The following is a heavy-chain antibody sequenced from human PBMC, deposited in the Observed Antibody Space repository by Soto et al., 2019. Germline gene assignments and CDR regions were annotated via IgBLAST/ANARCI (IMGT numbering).Heavy chain of an antibody. D-gene: IGHD3-22*01. CDR2: ITGSGVMT. CDR3: AKDYYDSSGSRYFYSLAV. CDR1: GFTFSSYA. Sequence: GGSLRLSCAASGFTFSSYAMSWVRQAPGKGLEWVSGITGSGVMTYYGDSVRGRFTISRDNSKNTLYLQMNSLRAEDTAVYYCAKDYYDSSGSRYFYSLAVWGQGTTVTVSS. V-gene: IGHV3-23*01. J-gene: IGHJ6*02.